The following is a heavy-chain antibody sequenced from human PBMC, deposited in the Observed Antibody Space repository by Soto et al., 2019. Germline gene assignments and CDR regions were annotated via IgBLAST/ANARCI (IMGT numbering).Heavy chain of an antibody. D-gene: IGHD2-15*01. CDR3: SKGHSGAFSTSSYHDF. Sequence: PXESLRLSCATSGFPFNNYAMSWVRQAPGKPLEWVSTITVSAGSTYYADSVKGRFTISRDNSKNTLYLQMKSLRAEDAAVYYCSKGHSGAFSTSSYHDFWGLGTLVTVSS. CDR2: ITVSAGST. CDR1: GFPFNNYA. V-gene: IGHV3-23*01. J-gene: IGHJ4*02.